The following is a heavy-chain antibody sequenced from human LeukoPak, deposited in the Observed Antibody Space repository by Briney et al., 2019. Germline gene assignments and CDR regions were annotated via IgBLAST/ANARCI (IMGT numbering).Heavy chain of an antibody. V-gene: IGHV3-64D*06. Sequence: GGSLRLSCSASGFTFSSYAMHWVRQAPGKGLEYVSAISSNGGSTYYADSVKGRFTISRDNSKNTLYLQMSSLRAEDTAVYYCVKEAPYCGGACYAFDYWGQGTLVTVSS. CDR3: VKEAPYCGGACYAFDY. CDR2: ISSNGGST. CDR1: GFTFSSYA. D-gene: IGHD2-21*02. J-gene: IGHJ4*02.